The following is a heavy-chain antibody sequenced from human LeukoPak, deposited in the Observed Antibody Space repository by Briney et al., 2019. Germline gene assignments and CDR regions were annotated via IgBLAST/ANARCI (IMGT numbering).Heavy chain of an antibody. CDR3: ARDRTHYYESVGYYSRWEY. V-gene: IGHV1-46*01. Sequence: ASVKVSCKASGYTFTSYFMYWVRQAPGQGLEWMGLINPSAGNTRYAQKFQDRVTMTRDTSTSTVYMELSSLRSEDTAMYYCARDRTHYYESVGYYSRWEYWGQGTLVTVSS. D-gene: IGHD3-22*01. J-gene: IGHJ4*02. CDR2: INPSAGNT. CDR1: GYTFTSYF.